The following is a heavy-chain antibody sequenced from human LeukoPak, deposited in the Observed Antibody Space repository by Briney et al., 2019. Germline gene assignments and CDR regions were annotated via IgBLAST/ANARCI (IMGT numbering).Heavy chain of an antibody. CDR3: ARDSILCCSGGSWDAFDI. Sequence: PGGSLRLSCAASGFTFSSYSMNWVRQAPGKGLEWVSYISSSSSTIYYADSVKGRFTISRDNAKNSLYLQMNSLRAEDTAVYYCARDSILCCSGGSWDAFDIWGQGTMVTVSS. CDR1: GFTFSSYS. J-gene: IGHJ3*02. CDR2: ISSSSSTI. D-gene: IGHD2-15*01. V-gene: IGHV3-48*01.